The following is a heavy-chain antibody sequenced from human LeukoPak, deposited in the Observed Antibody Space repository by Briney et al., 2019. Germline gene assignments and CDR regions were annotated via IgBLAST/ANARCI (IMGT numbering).Heavy chain of an antibody. CDR2: IYYSGST. J-gene: IGHJ5*02. Sequence: SETLSLTCTVSGGSISSYYWSWIRQHPGKGLEWIGYIYYSGSTYYNPSLKSRVTISVDTSKNQFSLKLSSVTAADTAVYYCARSIAARRGWFDPWGQGTLVTVSS. V-gene: IGHV4-59*06. CDR3: ARSIAARRGWFDP. D-gene: IGHD6-6*01. CDR1: GGSISSYY.